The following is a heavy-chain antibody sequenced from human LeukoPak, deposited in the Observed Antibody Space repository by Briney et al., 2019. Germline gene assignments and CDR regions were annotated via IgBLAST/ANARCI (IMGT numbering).Heavy chain of an antibody. J-gene: IGHJ3*02. CDR2: ISDSGGST. CDR1: GFTFSSYA. D-gene: IGHD3-22*01. V-gene: IGHV3-23*01. Sequence: GGSLRLSCAASGFTFSSYAMSWVRQAPGKGLEWVSAISDSGGSTYYADSVKGRFTISRDNSKNTLYLQMNSLRAEDTAVYYCAKITHAIVVASDAFDIWGQGTMVTASS. CDR3: AKITHAIVVASDAFDI.